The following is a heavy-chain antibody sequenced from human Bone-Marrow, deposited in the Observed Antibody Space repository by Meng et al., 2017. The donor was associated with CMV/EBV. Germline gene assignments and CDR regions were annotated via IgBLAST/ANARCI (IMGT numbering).Heavy chain of an antibody. CDR2: IYHSGST. J-gene: IGHJ6*02. CDR3: ARPGYIIGGTDYYYGMDV. CDR1: GGSFSGYY. Sequence: GSLRLSCAVYGGSFSGYYWSWIRQPPGKGLEWIGEIYHSGSTNYNPSLKSRVTISVDKSKNQFSLKLSSVTAADTAVYYCARPGYIIGGTDYYYGMDVWGQGTTVTVSS. D-gene: IGHD5-24*01. V-gene: IGHV4-34*01.